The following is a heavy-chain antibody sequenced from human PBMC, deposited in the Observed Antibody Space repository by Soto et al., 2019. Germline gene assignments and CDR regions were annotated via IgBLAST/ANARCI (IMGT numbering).Heavy chain of an antibody. V-gene: IGHV3-13*01. Sequence: PGGSLRLSCAASGFTFSSYDMHWVRQATGKGLEWVSAIGTAGDTYYPGSVKGRFTISREKAKNSLYLQMNSLRAGDTAVYYCARGPYSGYDLRGFDYWGQGTLVTVSS. D-gene: IGHD5-12*01. CDR3: ARGPYSGYDLRGFDY. J-gene: IGHJ4*02. CDR1: GFTFSSYD. CDR2: IGTAGDT.